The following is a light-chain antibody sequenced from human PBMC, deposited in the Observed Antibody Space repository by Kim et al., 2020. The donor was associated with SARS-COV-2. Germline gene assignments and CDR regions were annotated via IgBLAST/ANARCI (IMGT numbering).Light chain of an antibody. CDR1: SSNFGSNT. CDR2: GDS. J-gene: IGLJ2*01. Sequence: GQRVTISCSGSSSNFGSNTVNWYQQLPGTAPKLLISGDSQRPSGVPDRFSGSKSGTSAFLAISGLQSEDEADYYCAAWDDRLNGVIFGGGTKLTVL. CDR3: AAWDDRLNGVI. V-gene: IGLV1-44*01.